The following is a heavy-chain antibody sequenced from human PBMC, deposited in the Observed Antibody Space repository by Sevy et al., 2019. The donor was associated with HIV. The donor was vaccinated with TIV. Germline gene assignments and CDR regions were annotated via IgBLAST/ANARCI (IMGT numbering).Heavy chain of an antibody. CDR3: ARDPTYYYGSGSSLSYGMDV. V-gene: IGHV3-48*01. J-gene: IGHJ6*02. D-gene: IGHD3-10*01. CDR1: GFTFSSYS. CDR2: ISSSSSTI. Sequence: GGSLRLSCAASGFTFSSYSMNWVRQAPGKGLEWVSYISSSSSTICYADSVMGRFTISRDNAKNSLYLQMNSLRAEDTAVYYCARDPTYYYGSGSSLSYGMDVWGQGTTVTVSS.